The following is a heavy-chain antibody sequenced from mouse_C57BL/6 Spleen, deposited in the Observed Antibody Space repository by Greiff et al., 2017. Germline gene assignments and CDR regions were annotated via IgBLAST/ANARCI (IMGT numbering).Heavy chain of an antibody. J-gene: IGHJ4*01. V-gene: IGHV1-80*01. CDR3: ARWVYGSSHAMDY. Sequence: QVQLKQSGAELVKPGASVKISCKASGYAFSSYWMNWVKQRPGKGLEWIGQIYPGDGDTNYNGKFKGKATLTADKSSSTAYMQLSSLTSEDSAVYFCARWVYGSSHAMDYWGQGTSVTVSS. CDR1: GYAFSSYW. CDR2: IYPGDGDT. D-gene: IGHD1-1*01.